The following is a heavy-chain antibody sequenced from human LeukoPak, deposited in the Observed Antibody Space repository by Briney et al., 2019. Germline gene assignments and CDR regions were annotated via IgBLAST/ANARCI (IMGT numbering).Heavy chain of an antibody. D-gene: IGHD2-2*01. CDR3: ARDLDCSSTSCYRGVFDY. V-gene: IGHV1-69*05. Sequence: GASVKVSCKASGGTFSSYAISWVRQAPGQGLEWMGGIIPIFGTANYAQKFQGRVTITTDESTSTAYMELSSLRSEDTAVYYCARDLDCSSTSCYRGVFDYWGQGTLVTVSS. J-gene: IGHJ4*02. CDR2: IIPIFGTA. CDR1: GGTFSSYA.